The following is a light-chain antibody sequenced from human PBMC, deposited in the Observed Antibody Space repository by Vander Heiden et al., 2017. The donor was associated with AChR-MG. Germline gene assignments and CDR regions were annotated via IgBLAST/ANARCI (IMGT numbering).Light chain of an antibody. CDR1: QDITNY. V-gene: IGKV1-33*01. J-gene: IGKJ2*01. Sequence: DIQMTQSPPSLSASVGDRVTITCQASQDITNYLHWYQQKPGKAPELLIYDASNLETGVPSRFSGSGSGTHFILTISNLQPEDIATYYCLQYNNLPHTFGQGTKLEIK. CDR2: DAS. CDR3: LQYNNLPHT.